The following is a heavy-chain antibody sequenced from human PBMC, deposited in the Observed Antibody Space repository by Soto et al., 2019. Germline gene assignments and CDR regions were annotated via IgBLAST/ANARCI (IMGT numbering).Heavy chain of an antibody. V-gene: IGHV3-23*01. D-gene: IGHD2-8*02. CDR2: ISGSGGSP. Sequence: GGSLRLSCAASGFSFSSDTMAWVRQAPGEGLEWVSSISGSGGSPSYADSVQGRFIISRDNPRNTVSLQMNRLRAEDTATYYCAKARCTGDTCFVPDYWGHGRLVTVSS. J-gene: IGHJ4*01. CDR3: AKARCTGDTCFVPDY. CDR1: GFSFSSDT.